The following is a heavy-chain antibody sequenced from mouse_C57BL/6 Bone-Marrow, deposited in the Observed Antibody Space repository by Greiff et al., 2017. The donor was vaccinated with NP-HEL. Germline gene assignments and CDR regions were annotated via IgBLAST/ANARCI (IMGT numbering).Heavy chain of an antibody. J-gene: IGHJ3*01. CDR3: ARSSYYGSNRFAY. CDR1: GYAFSSSW. CDR2: IYPGDGDT. D-gene: IGHD1-1*01. Sequence: VQLQQSGPELVKPGASVKISCKASGYAFSSSWMNWVKQRPGKGLEWIGRIYPGDGDTNYNGKFKGKATLTADKSSSTAYMQLSSLTSEDSAVYFCARSSYYGSNRFAYWGQGTLVTVSA. V-gene: IGHV1-82*01.